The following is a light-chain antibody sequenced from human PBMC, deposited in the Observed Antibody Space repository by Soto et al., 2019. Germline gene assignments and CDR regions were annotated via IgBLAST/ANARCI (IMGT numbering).Light chain of an antibody. Sequence: EIVLKQSPATLSSPPGERATLSCRASQSISNYLAWYHQKPGQAPRLLIYDASNRSTGIPARFSGSGSGTDFTLTISSLEPEDLAVYYCQQRSNWPPLTFGGGTKVEIK. V-gene: IGKV3-11*01. J-gene: IGKJ4*01. CDR3: QQRSNWPPLT. CDR2: DAS. CDR1: QSISNY.